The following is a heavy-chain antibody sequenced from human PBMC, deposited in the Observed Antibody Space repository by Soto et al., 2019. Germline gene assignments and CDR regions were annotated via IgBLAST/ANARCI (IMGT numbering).Heavy chain of an antibody. V-gene: IGHV1-8*01. CDR1: GYTFTNYD. J-gene: IGHJ4*02. D-gene: IGHD6-13*01. Sequence: QVQLVQSGAEVKKPGASVKVSCKTSGYTFTNYDINWVRQAPGQGLEWMGWMNPNSGNTGYAQQFQGRVSMTSNTAISTAYMELSGLRSEDSGMYFCAKWGQGPASGPNFVFWGQGTLVTVSS. CDR2: MNPNSGNT. CDR3: AKWGQGPASGPNFVF.